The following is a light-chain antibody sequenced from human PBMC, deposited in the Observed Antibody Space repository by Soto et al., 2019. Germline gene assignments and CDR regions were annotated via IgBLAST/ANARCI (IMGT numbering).Light chain of an antibody. CDR2: AAS. CDR3: QQLHSYPMT. Sequence: DFQMAQSPSSMSASLGDRFTITCRASQGISSWLAWYQQKPGKAPKLLIYAASTLQSGVPPRFSGSGSGTDFTLTISSLQPEDFATYYCQQLHSYPMTFGQGTRLEIK. J-gene: IGKJ5*01. CDR1: QGISSW. V-gene: IGKV1-12*01.